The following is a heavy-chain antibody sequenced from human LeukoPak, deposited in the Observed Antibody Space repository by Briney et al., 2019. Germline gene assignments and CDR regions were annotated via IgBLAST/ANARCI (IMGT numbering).Heavy chain of an antibody. Sequence: GGSLRLSCAASGFTFSDYYMSWIRQAPGKGLEWVSYISSSGSTIYYADSVKGRFTISRDNAKNSLYLQMNSLRAEDTAVYYCARGHVVLRYFDCLDYWGQGTLVTVSS. CDR2: ISSSGSTI. CDR3: ARGHVVLRYFDCLDY. V-gene: IGHV3-11*01. J-gene: IGHJ4*02. D-gene: IGHD3-9*01. CDR1: GFTFSDYY.